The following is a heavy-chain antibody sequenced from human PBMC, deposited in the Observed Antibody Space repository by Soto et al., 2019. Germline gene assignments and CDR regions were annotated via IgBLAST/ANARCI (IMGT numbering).Heavy chain of an antibody. CDR1: GGSISSSSYY. J-gene: IGHJ4*02. CDR2: IYYSGST. V-gene: IGHV4-39*01. D-gene: IGHD6-13*01. Sequence: SATLSLTCTVSGGSISSSSYYWGWIRQPPGKGLEWIGSIYYSGSTYYNTSLKSRVTISVDTSKNQFSLKLSSVTAADTAVYYCARRQSSSWYGLWGQGTLVTVSS. CDR3: ARRQSSSWYGL.